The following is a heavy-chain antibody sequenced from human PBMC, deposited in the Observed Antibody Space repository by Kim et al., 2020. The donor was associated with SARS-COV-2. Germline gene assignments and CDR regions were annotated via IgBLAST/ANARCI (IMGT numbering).Heavy chain of an antibody. D-gene: IGHD3-3*01. CDR1: GDSVSSNSAA. CDR3: ARDITIFGVVINYYYYYGMDV. CDR2: TYYRSKWYN. J-gene: IGHJ6*02. Sequence: SQTLSLTCAISGDSVSSNSAAWNWIRQSPSRGLEWLGRTYYRSKWYNDYAVSVKSRITINPDTSKNQFSLQLNSVTPEDTAVYYCARDITIFGVVINYYYYYGMDVWGQGTTVTVSS. V-gene: IGHV6-1*01.